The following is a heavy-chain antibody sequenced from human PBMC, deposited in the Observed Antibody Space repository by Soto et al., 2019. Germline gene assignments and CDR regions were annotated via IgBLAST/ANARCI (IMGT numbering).Heavy chain of an antibody. CDR2: ISYDQSKK. D-gene: IGHD2-15*01. Sequence: LRLSCAASGFTFSSNTMHWVRQAPGKGLEWVSVISYDQSKKYYADSVKGRFTISRDNSKNTLYLQMNSLRAEDTAVYYCARGYCSSSSCFKWGQGTLVTVSS. CDR3: ARGYCSSSSCFK. V-gene: IGHV3-30-3*01. CDR1: GFTFSSNT. J-gene: IGHJ4*02.